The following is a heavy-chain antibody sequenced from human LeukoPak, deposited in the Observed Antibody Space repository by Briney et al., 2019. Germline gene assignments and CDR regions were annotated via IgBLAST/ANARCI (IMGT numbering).Heavy chain of an antibody. CDR3: ARVRLRSSGLRGDWFDP. V-gene: IGHV1-2*02. J-gene: IGHJ5*02. CDR1: GYPFSDYY. D-gene: IGHD6-19*01. CDR2: INPNGGGT. Sequence: ASVTVSCKASGYPFSDYYIHWVRQAPGQGLEWMGWINPNGGGTNYAQKFQGRVTMTTDTSTSTAYMELRSLRSDDTAVYYCARVRLRSSGLRGDWFDPWGQGTLVTVSS.